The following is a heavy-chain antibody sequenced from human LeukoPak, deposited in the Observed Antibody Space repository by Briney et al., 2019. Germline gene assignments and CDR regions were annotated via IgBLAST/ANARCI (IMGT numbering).Heavy chain of an antibody. V-gene: IGHV3-23*01. D-gene: IGHD5-12*01. CDR1: GFTFSSYA. CDR2: ISGSGGST. J-gene: IGHJ5*02. Sequence: GGSLRLSCAASGFTFSSYAMSWVRQAPGKGLEWVSAISGSGGSTYYADSVKGRFTISRDNSKNTLYLQMNSLRAEDTAVYYCAKDFLFAHGYDLDCFDPWGQGTLVTVSS. CDR3: AKDFLFAHGYDLDCFDP.